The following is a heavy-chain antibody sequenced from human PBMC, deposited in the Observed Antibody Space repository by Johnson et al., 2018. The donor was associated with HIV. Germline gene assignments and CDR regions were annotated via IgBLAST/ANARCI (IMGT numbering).Heavy chain of an antibody. V-gene: IGHV3-66*04. Sequence: VQLVESGGGLVQPGRSLRLSCAPSGFTFDDYAMHWVRQAPGKGLEWVSVLYSGGSTYYADSVKGRFSISRDNSKNTLYLQMNNARVEDTALYYCARPYDSSGGGAFDIWGQGTMVTVSS. CDR1: GFTFDDYA. CDR2: LYSGGST. J-gene: IGHJ3*02. D-gene: IGHD3-22*01. CDR3: ARPYDSSGGGAFDI.